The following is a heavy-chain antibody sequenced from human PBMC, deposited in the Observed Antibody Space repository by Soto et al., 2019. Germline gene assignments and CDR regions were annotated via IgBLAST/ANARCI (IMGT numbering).Heavy chain of an antibody. CDR2: IYSSGST. Sequence: SETLSLTCTVSGGSMSSYFWSWIRQPAGKGLEWIGRIYSSGSTDYNPSLKSRVTMSIDTSKNQFSLNLSSVTAAATAVYFCARVKSVDYYVMGVLGRGTNVTVSS. CDR3: ARVKSVDYYVMGV. V-gene: IGHV4-4*07. CDR1: GGSMSSYF. J-gene: IGHJ6*02.